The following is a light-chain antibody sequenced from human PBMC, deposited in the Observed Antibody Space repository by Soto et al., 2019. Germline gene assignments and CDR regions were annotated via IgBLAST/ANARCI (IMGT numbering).Light chain of an antibody. CDR2: GVT. V-gene: IGLV2-14*01. CDR1: SSDVGSQNF. J-gene: IGLJ3*02. CDR3: SSYSSSYTWV. Sequence: QSVLTQPASVSGSPGQSITISCTGTSSDVGSQNFVSWHQQRPGKAPKFIIYGVTNRPSGVSNRFSGSKSGNTASLTISGLQADDEADYYCSSYSSSYTWVLGGGTKVTVL.